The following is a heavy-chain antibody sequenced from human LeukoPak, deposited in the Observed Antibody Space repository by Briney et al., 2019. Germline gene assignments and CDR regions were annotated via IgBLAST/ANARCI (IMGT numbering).Heavy chain of an antibody. CDR2: IYTTGST. J-gene: IGHJ5*02. V-gene: IGHV4-4*07. CDR3: ARGRSGSYYSPNWFDP. CDR1: GGSISSYY. D-gene: IGHD1-26*01. Sequence: SETLSLTCTVSGGSISSYYWSWIRQPAGKGLEWIGRIYTTGSTNYNPSLESRVTMSVDTSKNQFSLKLSSVTAADTAFYYCARGRSGSYYSPNWFDPWGQGTLVTVSS.